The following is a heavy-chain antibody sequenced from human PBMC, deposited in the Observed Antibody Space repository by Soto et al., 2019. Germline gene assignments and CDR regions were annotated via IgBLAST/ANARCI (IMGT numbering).Heavy chain of an antibody. CDR1: GDSVSSDSFA. D-gene: IGHD1-7*01. CDR2: TLYRSRWYS. J-gene: IGHJ3*02. Sequence: PSQTLSLTCAISGDSVSSDSFAWHWIRQSPSRGLEWLGRTLYRSRWYSDYAPSVKGRISISADTSKNHFSLQLNSVSPDDTAVYYCTRGPNSHAFDIWGQGTVVTVSS. V-gene: IGHV6-1*01. CDR3: TRGPNSHAFDI.